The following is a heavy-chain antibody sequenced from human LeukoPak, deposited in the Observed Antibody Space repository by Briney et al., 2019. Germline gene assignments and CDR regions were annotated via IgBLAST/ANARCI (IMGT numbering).Heavy chain of an antibody. Sequence: PSETLSLTCTVSGGSISSYYWSCIRQPPGKGLEWIGYIYYSGSTNYNPSLKSRVTISVDTSKNQFSLKLSSVTAADTAVYYCARVRGRIANWFDPWGQGNLVTVSS. CDR2: IYYSGST. CDR3: ARVRGRIANWFDP. J-gene: IGHJ5*02. CDR1: GGSISSYY. V-gene: IGHV4-59*01. D-gene: IGHD3-16*02.